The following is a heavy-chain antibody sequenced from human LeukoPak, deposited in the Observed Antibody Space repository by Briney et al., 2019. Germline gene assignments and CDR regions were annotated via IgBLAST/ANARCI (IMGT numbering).Heavy chain of an antibody. J-gene: IGHJ2*01. CDR3: ARAGSWAYWFFDL. Sequence: PSETLSLTCTASGGSISSYYWSWIRQPPGKGLELIGYIYYSGSTDYNPSLKSRVTISVDTSKNQFSLKLSSVTAADTAVYYCARAGSWAYWFFDLWGRGTLVTVSS. CDR2: IYYSGST. V-gene: IGHV4-59*01. D-gene: IGHD1-26*01. CDR1: GGSISSYY.